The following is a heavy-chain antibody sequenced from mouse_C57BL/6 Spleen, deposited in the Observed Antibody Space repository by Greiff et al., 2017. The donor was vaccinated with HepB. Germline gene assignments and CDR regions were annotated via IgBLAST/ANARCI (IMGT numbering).Heavy chain of an antibody. V-gene: IGHV1-4*01. CDR2: INPSSGYT. Sequence: VQLQQSGAELARPGASVKMSCKASGYTFTSYTMHWVKQRPGQGLEWIGYINPSSGYTKYNQKFKYKATLTADKSSSTAYMQLSSLTSEDSAVYYCARSDGYEVYFDYWGQGTTLTVSS. J-gene: IGHJ2*01. CDR1: GYTFTSYT. D-gene: IGHD2-2*01. CDR3: ARSDGYEVYFDY.